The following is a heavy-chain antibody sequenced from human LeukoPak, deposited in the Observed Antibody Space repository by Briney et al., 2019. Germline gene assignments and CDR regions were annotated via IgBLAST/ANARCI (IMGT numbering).Heavy chain of an antibody. Sequence: SETLSLTCAVYNGSFSGHYWTWIRQPPGKGLEWIGEINQSGTMNYNPSLRSRVNTSLDRTNNQFSLKLTSVTAADTAVYYCAKGGTEYSSTWPFDYWGQGTPVTVSS. D-gene: IGHD6-13*01. CDR1: NGSFSGHY. CDR3: AKGGTEYSSTWPFDY. V-gene: IGHV4-34*01. CDR2: INQSGTM. J-gene: IGHJ4*02.